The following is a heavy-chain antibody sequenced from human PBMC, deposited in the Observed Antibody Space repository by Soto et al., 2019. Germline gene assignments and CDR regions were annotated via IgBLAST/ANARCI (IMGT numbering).Heavy chain of an antibody. CDR1: GFTFSSYA. D-gene: IGHD3-3*01. V-gene: IGHV3-23*01. J-gene: IGHJ4*02. CDR3: AKSKGVTIFGVVIYYFDY. Sequence: PGGSLRLSCAASGFTFSSYAMSWVRQAPGKGLEWVSAISGSGGSTYYADSVKGRFTIPRDNSKNTLYLQMNSLRAEDTAVYYCAKSKGVTIFGVVIYYFDYWGQGTLVTVSS. CDR2: ISGSGGST.